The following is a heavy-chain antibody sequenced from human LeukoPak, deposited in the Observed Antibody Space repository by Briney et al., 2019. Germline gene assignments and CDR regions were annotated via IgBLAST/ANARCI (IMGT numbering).Heavy chain of an antibody. CDR3: ARAAYSSSWYFDY. CDR2: IYYSGST. V-gene: IGHV4-31*03. D-gene: IGHD6-13*01. CDR1: GGSISSGGYY. J-gene: IGHJ4*02. Sequence: PSQTLSLTCTVSGGSISSGGYYWSWIRQHPGKGLEWIGHIYYSGSTYYNPSLKSRVTISVDTSKNQFSLKLSSVTAADTAVYYCARAAYSSSWYFDYWGQGTLVTVSS.